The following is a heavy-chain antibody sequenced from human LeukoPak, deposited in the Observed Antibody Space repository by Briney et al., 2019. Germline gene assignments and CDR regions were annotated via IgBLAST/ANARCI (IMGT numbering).Heavy chain of an antibody. Sequence: SETLSLTCYVSGYSISSGYYWGWIRQPPGKGLEWVANVYRDGNTYYSPSLESRATISVDTSKNLFSLKLSSLSAADTAVYYCARVTTVTPGRIDYWGQGTLVTVSS. CDR1: GYSISSGYY. J-gene: IGHJ4*02. D-gene: IGHD4-17*01. CDR3: ARVTTVTPGRIDY. V-gene: IGHV4-38-2*02. CDR2: VYRDGNT.